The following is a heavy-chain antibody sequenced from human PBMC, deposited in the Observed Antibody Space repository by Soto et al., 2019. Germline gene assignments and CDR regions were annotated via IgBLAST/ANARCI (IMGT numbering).Heavy chain of an antibody. J-gene: IGHJ6*02. CDR3: AKDHPGGLSRSTSSRFGYYYGMDV. D-gene: IGHD2-2*01. V-gene: IGHV3-30*18. Sequence: QVQLVESGGGVIQPGRSLRLSCAASGFTFSSYGMHWVRQAPGKGLEWVAVISYDGSNKYYADSVKGRFTISRDNSKNTLYRQMTSMRAEDTAVYYCAKDHPGGLSRSTSSRFGYYYGMDVWGQGTTVTVSS. CDR2: ISYDGSNK. CDR1: GFTFSSYG.